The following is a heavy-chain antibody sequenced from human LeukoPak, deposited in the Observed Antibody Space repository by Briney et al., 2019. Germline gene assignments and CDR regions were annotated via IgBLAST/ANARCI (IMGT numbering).Heavy chain of an antibody. J-gene: IGHJ4*02. Sequence: ASVKVSCKAPGYTFTSYGVSWVRQAPGQGLEWMGWISAYNGNTNYAQKFQGRVTMTTDTSTSTAYMELRSLRSDDTAVYYCARAWCGGDCYSGVDYWGQGTLVTVSS. D-gene: IGHD2-21*01. CDR2: ISAYNGNT. CDR3: ARAWCGGDCYSGVDY. V-gene: IGHV1-18*01. CDR1: GYTFTSYG.